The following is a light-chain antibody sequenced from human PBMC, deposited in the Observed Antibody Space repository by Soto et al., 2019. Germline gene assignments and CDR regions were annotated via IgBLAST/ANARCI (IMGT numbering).Light chain of an antibody. V-gene: IGLV2-14*01. J-gene: IGLJ1*01. CDR2: EVN. CDR3: NSYTRSSTYG. Sequence: QSALTQPASVSGSPGQSISISCTGTSSDVGAYNYVYWYQHHPGKAPKLLIYEVNNRPSGVSDRFSGSKSGNTASLTISGLQAEDEGDYYCNSYTRSSTYGFGTGTKVTVL. CDR1: SSDVGAYNY.